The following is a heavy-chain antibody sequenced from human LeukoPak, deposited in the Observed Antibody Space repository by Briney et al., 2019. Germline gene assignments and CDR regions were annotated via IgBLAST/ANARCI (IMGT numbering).Heavy chain of an antibody. J-gene: IGHJ4*02. D-gene: IGHD3-16*01. CDR3: AKGYYDYVWGSYYFDY. CDR2: ISGNGGTT. V-gene: IGHV3-23*01. CDR1: GFTFSNYA. Sequence: GGSLRLSCAASGFTFSNYAMSWVRQGPGKGLGWVSAISGNGGTTYYTDSVKGRFTISRDNSRDTLYLQMNSLRAEDTAVYYCAKGYYDYVWGSYYFDYWGQGTLVTVSS.